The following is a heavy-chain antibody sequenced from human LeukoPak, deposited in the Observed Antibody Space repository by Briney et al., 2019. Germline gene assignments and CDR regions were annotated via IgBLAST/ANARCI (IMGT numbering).Heavy chain of an antibody. CDR1: GYTFTDYG. V-gene: IGHV1-18*01. CDR3: ARGGSGYLGAPTYGDY. J-gene: IGHJ4*02. D-gene: IGHD3-22*01. CDR2: ISAYNGNT. Sequence: ASVKVSCKASGYTFTDYGINWVRQAPGQGLEWMGWISAYNGNTNYAQKLQGRVTMTTDTPTSTVNMELRSLRSDDTAVYYCARGGSGYLGAPTYGDYWGQGTLVTVSS.